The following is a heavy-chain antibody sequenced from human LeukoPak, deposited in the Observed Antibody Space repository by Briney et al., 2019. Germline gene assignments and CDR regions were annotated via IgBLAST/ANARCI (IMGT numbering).Heavy chain of an antibody. J-gene: IGHJ4*02. Sequence: PGRSLRLSCAASGFTFSSYGMHWVRQAPGKGLEWVAVISYDGSKKFYADSVKGRFTISRDNAKNSLYLQMNSLRAEDTAVYYCARAGETTYCSGGSCYALWGQGTLVTVSS. V-gene: IGHV3-30*03. CDR1: GFTFSSYG. CDR3: ARAGETTYCSGGSCYAL. D-gene: IGHD2-15*01. CDR2: ISYDGSKK.